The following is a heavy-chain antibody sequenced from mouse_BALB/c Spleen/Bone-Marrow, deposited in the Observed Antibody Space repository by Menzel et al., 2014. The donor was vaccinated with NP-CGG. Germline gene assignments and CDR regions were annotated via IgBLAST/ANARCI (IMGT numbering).Heavy chain of an antibody. J-gene: IGHJ2*01. CDR3: ARDSNDY. Sequence: EVKVVESGGGLVQPGGSLKLSCAASGFTFSSYGMSWVRQTPDKRLELVATINSNGGSTYYPDSVKGRFTISRDNAKNTLCLQMSSLKSEDTAMYYCARDSNDYWGQGTPLTVSS. CDR2: INSNGGST. V-gene: IGHV5-6-3*01. CDR1: GFTFSSYG.